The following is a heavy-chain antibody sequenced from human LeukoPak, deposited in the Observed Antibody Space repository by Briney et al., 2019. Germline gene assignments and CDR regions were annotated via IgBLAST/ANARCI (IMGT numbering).Heavy chain of an antibody. CDR2: ISSSGSTI. J-gene: IGHJ2*01. CDR1: GFTFSDYY. V-gene: IGHV3-11*01. Sequence: PGGSLRLSCAASGFTFSDYYMSWIRRAPGKGLEWVSYISSSGSTIYYADSVKGRFTISRDNAKNSLYLQMNSLRAEDTAVYYCARDRRHLRGYFDLWGRGTLVTVSS. CDR3: ARDRRHLRGYFDL.